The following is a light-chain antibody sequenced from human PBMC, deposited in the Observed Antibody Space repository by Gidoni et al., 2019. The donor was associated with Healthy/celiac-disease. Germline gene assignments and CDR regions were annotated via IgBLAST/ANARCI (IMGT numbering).Light chain of an antibody. CDR1: SSYVGGYNY. J-gene: IGLJ1*01. CDR2: AVS. V-gene: IGLV2-11*01. CDR3: CSYAGSYTYV. Sequence: QSALTQPRSVSGSPGQSVTISCTGTSSYVGGYNYVSWYQKHPGKAPKLMIYAVSKRPSGVPDLFSVSKSGNTASLTISGRQAEDEADYYCCSYAGSYTYVFGTGTKVTVL.